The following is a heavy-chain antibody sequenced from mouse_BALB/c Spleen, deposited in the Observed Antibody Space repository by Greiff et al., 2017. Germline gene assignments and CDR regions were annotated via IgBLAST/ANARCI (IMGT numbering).Heavy chain of an antibody. CDR3: ARERSDYGSSYDWYFDV. CDR2: INSNGGST. Sequence: VQLKESGGGLVQPGGSLKLSCAASGFTFSSYGMSWVRQTPDKRLELVATINSNGGSTYYPDSVKGRFTISRDNAKNTLYLQMSSLKSEDTAMYYCARERSDYGSSYDWYFDVWGAGTTVTVSS. J-gene: IGHJ1*01. CDR1: GFTFSSYG. V-gene: IGHV5-6-3*01. D-gene: IGHD1-1*01.